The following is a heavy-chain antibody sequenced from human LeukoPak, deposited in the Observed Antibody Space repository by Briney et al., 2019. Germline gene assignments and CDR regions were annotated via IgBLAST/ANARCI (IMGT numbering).Heavy chain of an antibody. V-gene: IGHV1-2*02. Sequence: ASVKVSCKASGYTFTGYYMHWVRQAPGQGLEWMGWINPNSGGTNYAQKFQGRVTMTRDTSISTAYMELSRLRSDDTAVYYCARAGDIVVVPAAFYWFDPWGQGTLVTVSS. J-gene: IGHJ5*02. CDR1: GYTFTGYY. CDR3: ARAGDIVVVPAAFYWFDP. D-gene: IGHD2-2*01. CDR2: INPNSGGT.